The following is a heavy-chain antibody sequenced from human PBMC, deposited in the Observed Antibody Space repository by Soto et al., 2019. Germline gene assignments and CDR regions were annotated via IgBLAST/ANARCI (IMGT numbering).Heavy chain of an antibody. Sequence: QVQLVQSGAEVKQPGSSVKVSCKASGGTFSNFAISWVRQAPGQGLEWMGGILPRFGAATYAQNFQDRVTITADESTSTGYMDLSSLRSEDTGVYYCATLPRYDFWSAHNYSYGIDAWGQGTTVTVSS. CDR1: GGTFSNFA. CDR2: ILPRFGAA. J-gene: IGHJ6*02. V-gene: IGHV1-69*01. D-gene: IGHD3-3*01. CDR3: ATLPRYDFWSAHNYSYGIDA.